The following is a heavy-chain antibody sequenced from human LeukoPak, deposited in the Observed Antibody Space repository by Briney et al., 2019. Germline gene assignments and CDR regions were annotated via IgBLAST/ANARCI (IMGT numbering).Heavy chain of an antibody. CDR1: GFTVSSNY. V-gene: IGHV3-53*01. CDR3: ARVSGSSWYDGFDY. J-gene: IGHJ4*02. D-gene: IGHD6-13*01. CDR2: IYSGGST. Sequence: GGSLRLSCAASGFTVSSNYMSWVRQAPGKGLEWVSVIYSGGSTYYTDSVKGRFTISRDNSKNTLYLQMNSLRVEDTAVYYCARVSGSSWYDGFDYWGQGTLVTVSS.